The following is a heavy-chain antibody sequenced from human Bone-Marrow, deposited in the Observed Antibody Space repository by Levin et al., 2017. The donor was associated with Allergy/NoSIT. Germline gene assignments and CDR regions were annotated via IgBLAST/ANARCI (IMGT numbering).Heavy chain of an antibody. J-gene: IGHJ5*02. D-gene: IGHD3-10*01. CDR2: INPNSGGT. V-gene: IGHV1-2*02. CDR1: GYTFTGYY. CDR3: ARDYYGSGSYYKTPANWFDP. Sequence: GESLKISCKASGYTFTGYYMHWVRQAPGQGLEWMGWINPNSGGTNYAQKFQGRVTMTRDTSISTAYMELSRLRSDDTAVYYCARDYYGSGSYYKTPANWFDPWGQGTLVTVSS.